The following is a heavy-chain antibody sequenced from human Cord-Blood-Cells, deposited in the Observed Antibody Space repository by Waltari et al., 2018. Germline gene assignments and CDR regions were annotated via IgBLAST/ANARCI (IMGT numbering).Heavy chain of an antibody. CDR1: GFTVSRNY. J-gene: IGHJ3*02. CDR3: ARAGSYYAFDI. D-gene: IGHD1-26*01. Sequence: EVQLVESGGCSIQPGGSLRLPCAASGFTVSRNYTSWVRQAPGKGLEWVSVIYSGGSTYYADSVKGRFTISRDNSKNTLYLQMNSLRAEDTAVYYCARAGSYYAFDIWGQGTMVTVSS. V-gene: IGHV3-53*01. CDR2: IYSGGST.